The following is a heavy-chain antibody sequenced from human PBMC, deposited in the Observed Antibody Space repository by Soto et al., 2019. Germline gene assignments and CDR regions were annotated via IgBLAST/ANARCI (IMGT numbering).Heavy chain of an antibody. CDR1: GFTFSNYA. Sequence: EVELLESGGDLVQPGGSPRLSCAASGFTFSNYAMTWVRQTPGKGLEWVSTISGSGGSTSYADSVQGRFTISRDNSKNTLFLQMNSLRAEDTAVFYCAKCRGLGSPFYYHMDVWGQGTTVTVSS. CDR2: ISGSGGST. CDR3: AKCRGLGSPFYYHMDV. D-gene: IGHD3-22*01. J-gene: IGHJ6*02. V-gene: IGHV3-23*01.